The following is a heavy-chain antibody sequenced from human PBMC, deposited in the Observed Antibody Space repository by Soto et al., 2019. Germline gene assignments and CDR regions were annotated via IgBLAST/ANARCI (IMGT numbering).Heavy chain of an antibody. CDR2: ISSNGGST. V-gene: IGHV3-64*01. J-gene: IGHJ6*03. CDR3: ARVRQLERRSWQVYYYYYYMDV. CDR1: GFTFSSYA. D-gene: IGHD1-1*01. Sequence: GGSLRLSCAASGFTFSSYAMHWVRQAPGKGLEYVSAISSNGGSTYYANSVKGRFTIPRDNSKNTLYLQMGSLRAEDMAVYYCARVRQLERRSWQVYYYYYYMDVWGKGTTVTVSS.